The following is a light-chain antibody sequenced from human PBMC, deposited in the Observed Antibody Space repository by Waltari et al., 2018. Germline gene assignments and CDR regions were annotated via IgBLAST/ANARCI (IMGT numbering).Light chain of an antibody. Sequence: DIHMTQSPSSLSASVGPGVSLTCRASESITNSLNWYQQKPGKAPKLLIHTASSLQSGVPSRFSGRGSGTEFTLTISGLQPGDVATYYCQQSYTVAFTFGPGTKLEI. CDR2: TAS. CDR1: ESITNS. J-gene: IGKJ2*01. V-gene: IGKV1-39*01. CDR3: QQSYTVAFT.